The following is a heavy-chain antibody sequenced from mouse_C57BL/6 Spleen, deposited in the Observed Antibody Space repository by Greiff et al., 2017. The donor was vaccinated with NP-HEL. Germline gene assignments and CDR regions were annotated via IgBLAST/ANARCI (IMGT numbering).Heavy chain of an antibody. D-gene: IGHD2-3*01. CDR3: ARDDGSWFAY. CDR1: GYTFTSYG. CDR2: VYPYNGGT. V-gene: IGHV1-81*01. Sequence: QVQLQQSGAELARPGASVKLSCKASGYTFTSYGISWVKQRTGQGLEWIGLVYPYNGGTSYNQKFKGKATLTVYTSSSTAYMELNSLTSEDSAVYYCARDDGSWFAYWGQGTLVTVSA. J-gene: IGHJ3*01.